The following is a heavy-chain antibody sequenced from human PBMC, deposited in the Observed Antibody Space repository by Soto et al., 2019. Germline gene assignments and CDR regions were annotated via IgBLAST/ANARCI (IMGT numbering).Heavy chain of an antibody. J-gene: IGHJ4*02. CDR3: ATSMTLSA. D-gene: IGHD2-8*01. Sequence: LGESLKISCKGHENNFTTFWINWVRQMPGSGLDWVGRIDPDDSATNYSPSLRGHVTISVDKSINTAYLEWGSLKASDSAIYYCATSMTLSAWGQGTLVTVSS. V-gene: IGHV5-10-1*01. CDR2: IDPDDSAT. CDR1: ENNFTTFW.